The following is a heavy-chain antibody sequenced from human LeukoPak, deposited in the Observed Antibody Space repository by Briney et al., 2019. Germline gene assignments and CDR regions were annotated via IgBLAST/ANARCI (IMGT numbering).Heavy chain of an antibody. Sequence: GGSLRLSCAASGFTFSSNAMSWVRQAPGKGLEWVSAISGGGGSTFYADSVKGRFTISKDNSKNTLYLQMNSLRAEDTAVYYCGQDQDLISAIWGQGTKVTVSS. CDR1: GFTFSSNA. D-gene: IGHD2-8*01. J-gene: IGHJ3*02. CDR3: GQDQDLISAI. V-gene: IGHV3-23*01. CDR2: ISGGGGST.